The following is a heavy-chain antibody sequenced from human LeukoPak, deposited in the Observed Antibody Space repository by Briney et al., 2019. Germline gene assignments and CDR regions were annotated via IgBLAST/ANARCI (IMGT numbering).Heavy chain of an antibody. CDR2: RSIYNGNT. J-gene: IGHJ4*02. CDR1: GYDFINYG. Sequence: ASVKVSCKASGYDFINYGISWVRQAPGQGLEWMGWRSIYNGNTDYKLQGRVTMTTDTSTSTAYMEVRSLRSDDTAVYYCATGGVYGDYVGYWGQGTLVTVSS. CDR3: ATGGVYGDYVGY. V-gene: IGHV1-18*01. D-gene: IGHD4-17*01.